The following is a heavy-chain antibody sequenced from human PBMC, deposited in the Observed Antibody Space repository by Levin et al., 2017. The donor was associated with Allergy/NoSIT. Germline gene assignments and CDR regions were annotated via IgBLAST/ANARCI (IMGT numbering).Heavy chain of an antibody. V-gene: IGHV4-4*02. CDR2: IYHSGST. D-gene: IGHD5-12*01. Sequence: SETLSLTCAVSGGSISSSNWWSWVRQPPGKGLEWIGEIYHSGSTNYNPSLKSRVTISVDKSKNQFSLKLSSVTAADTAVYYCARSSSWLRNLLDYWGQGTLVTVSS. CDR1: GGSISSSNW. J-gene: IGHJ4*02. CDR3: ARSSSWLRNLLDY.